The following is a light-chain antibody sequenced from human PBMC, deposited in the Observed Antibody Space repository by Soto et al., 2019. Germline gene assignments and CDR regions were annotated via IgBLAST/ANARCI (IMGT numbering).Light chain of an antibody. V-gene: IGKV4-1*01. CDR2: WAS. CDR1: QRVLHSSNSRNY. J-gene: IGKJ4*01. CDR3: QQYVETPLT. Sequence: SPLSCKSSQRVLHSSNSRNYFAWYQQKPGQPPKLLIYWASTRASGVPDRFSGSGSGTDFTLTISSLQAEDVAIYYCQQYVETPLTFGGGTKVEIK.